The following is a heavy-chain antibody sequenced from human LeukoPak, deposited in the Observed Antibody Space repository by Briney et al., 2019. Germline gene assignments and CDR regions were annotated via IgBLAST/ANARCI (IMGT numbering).Heavy chain of an antibody. CDR1: GFTFSSYG. D-gene: IGHD2-21*02. Sequence: SGGSLRLSCAASGFTFSSYGMHWVRQAPGKGLEWVAVIWYDGSNKYYADSVKGRFTISRDNSKNTLYLQMNSLRAEDTAVYYCAKESMAVAAYFGGDCYSGKSPFDYWGQGTLVTVSS. CDR3: AKESMAVAAYFGGDCYSGKSPFDY. CDR2: IWYDGSNK. J-gene: IGHJ4*02. V-gene: IGHV3-33*06.